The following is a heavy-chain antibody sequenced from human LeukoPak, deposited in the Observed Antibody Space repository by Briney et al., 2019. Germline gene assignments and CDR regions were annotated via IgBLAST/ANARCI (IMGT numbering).Heavy chain of an antibody. D-gene: IGHD4-17*01. CDR2: IYYSGST. Sequence: PSETLSLTCTVSGGSIRSYYWSWIRQPPGKGLEWIGYIYYSGSTNYNPSLKSRVSISVDTSKDQFSLKLSSVTAADTAVYYCARTGSTVTMLYPFDHWGQGTLVTVSS. V-gene: IGHV4-59*01. CDR3: ARTGSTVTMLYPFDH. J-gene: IGHJ4*02. CDR1: GGSIRSYY.